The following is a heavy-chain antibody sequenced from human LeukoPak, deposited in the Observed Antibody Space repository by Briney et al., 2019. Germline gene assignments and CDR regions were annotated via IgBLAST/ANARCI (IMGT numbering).Heavy chain of an antibody. Sequence: PGGSLRLSCAASGFMFSIYSMNWVRQAPGKGLEWVSSISSSSDYIYYADSVKGRFTISRDNARNSLYLQMNSLRAEDTAVYYCARSRSVSNYKGMDVWGQGTTVTVSS. CDR1: GFMFSIYS. CDR2: ISSSSDYI. J-gene: IGHJ6*02. CDR3: ARSRSVSNYKGMDV. V-gene: IGHV3-21*01. D-gene: IGHD5/OR15-5a*01.